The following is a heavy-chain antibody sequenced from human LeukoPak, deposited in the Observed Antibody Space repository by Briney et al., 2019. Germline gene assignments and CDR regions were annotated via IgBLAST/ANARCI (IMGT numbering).Heavy chain of an antibody. CDR1: GGSISSSSYY. D-gene: IGHD3-16*02. Sequence: PSETLSLTCTVSGGSISSSSYYWGWIRQPPGKGLEWIGSIYHSGSTYYNPSLKSRVTISVDTSKNQFSLKLSSVTAADTAVYYCSSRYVGELSSHNDYWGQGTLVTVSS. CDR2: IYHSGST. J-gene: IGHJ4*02. CDR3: SSRYVGELSSHNDY. V-gene: IGHV4-39*07.